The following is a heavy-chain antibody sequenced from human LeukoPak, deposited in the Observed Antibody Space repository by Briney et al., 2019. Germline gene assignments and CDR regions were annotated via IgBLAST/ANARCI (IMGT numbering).Heavy chain of an antibody. CDR2: IKQDGSEK. D-gene: IGHD3-22*01. CDR1: GLTFSSYW. Sequence: GGSMRPSCAASGLTFSSYWMSWVRQAPGKGLEWVANIKQDGSEKYYVDSVKGRFTISRDNAKNSLYLQMNSLRAEDTAVYYCARDDPYYDSSVYWGGGTLVTVSS. V-gene: IGHV3-7*01. J-gene: IGHJ4*02. CDR3: ARDDPYYDSSVY.